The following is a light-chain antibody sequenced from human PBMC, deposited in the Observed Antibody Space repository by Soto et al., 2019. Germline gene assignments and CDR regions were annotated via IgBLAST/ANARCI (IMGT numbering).Light chain of an antibody. V-gene: IGKV1-39*01. Sequence: DIQMTQSPSSLSASVGDRVTITCRASQSISSYLNWYQQKPGKAPNFLIYAASNLQSGVPSRFSGSGYGTEFTLTISSLQPEDFATYYCQRSYSTLAFGPGTKVDIK. CDR1: QSISSY. J-gene: IGKJ3*01. CDR2: AAS. CDR3: QRSYSTLA.